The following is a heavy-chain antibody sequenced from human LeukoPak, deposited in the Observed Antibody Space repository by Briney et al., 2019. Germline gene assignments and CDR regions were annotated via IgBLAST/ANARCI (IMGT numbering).Heavy chain of an antibody. D-gene: IGHD2-8*01. CDR2: INHSGST. J-gene: IGHJ3*02. Sequence: PSETLSLTCAVYGGSFSGYYWSWIRQPPGKGLEWIGEINHSGSTNYNPSLKSRVTISVDTSKNQFSLQLNSVTPEDTAVYYCARERDQDCTNGVCYNDAFDIWGQGTMVTVSS. V-gene: IGHV4-34*01. CDR3: ARERDQDCTNGVCYNDAFDI. CDR1: GGSFSGYY.